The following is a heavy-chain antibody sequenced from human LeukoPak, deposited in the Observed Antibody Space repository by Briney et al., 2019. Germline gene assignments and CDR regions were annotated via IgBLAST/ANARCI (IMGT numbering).Heavy chain of an antibody. D-gene: IGHD2-2*01. J-gene: IGHJ3*01. Sequence: SETLSLTCTVSGYSISSGYYWGWIRQPPGKGLEWIGSIYYSGSTYYNPSLKSRVTISVDTSKNQISLNLASLTAADAALYYCAGRGSSSGTFDVWGPGTFVTVSS. CDR1: GYSISSGYY. CDR2: IYYSGST. CDR3: AGRGSSSGTFDV. V-gene: IGHV4-38-2*02.